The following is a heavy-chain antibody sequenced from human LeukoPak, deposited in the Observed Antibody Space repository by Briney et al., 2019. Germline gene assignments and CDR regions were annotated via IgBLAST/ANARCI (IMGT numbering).Heavy chain of an antibody. D-gene: IGHD5-24*01. CDR2: IYSGGST. CDR1: GFTVSSNY. V-gene: IGHV3-66*01. Sequence: TGGSLRLSCAASGFTVSSNYMSWVRQAPGKGLEWVSVIYSGGSTYYADSVKGRFTISRDNSKNTLYLQMNSLRAEDTAVYYCARDLRRDGYNMYYFDYWGQGTLVTVSS. CDR3: ARDLRRDGYNMYYFDY. J-gene: IGHJ4*02.